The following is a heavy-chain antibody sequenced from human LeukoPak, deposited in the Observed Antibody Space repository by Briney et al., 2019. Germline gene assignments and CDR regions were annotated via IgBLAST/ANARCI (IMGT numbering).Heavy chain of an antibody. CDR2: IIPIFGTA. V-gene: IGHV1-69*13. CDR3: ARSGSWTGFDY. CDR1: GGTFSSYA. D-gene: IGHD6-13*01. Sequence: AASVKVSCKASGGTFSSYAISWVRQAPGQGLERMGGIIPIFGTANYAQKFQGRVTITADESTSTAYMELSSLRSEDTAVYYCARSGSWTGFDYWGQGTLVTVSS. J-gene: IGHJ4*02.